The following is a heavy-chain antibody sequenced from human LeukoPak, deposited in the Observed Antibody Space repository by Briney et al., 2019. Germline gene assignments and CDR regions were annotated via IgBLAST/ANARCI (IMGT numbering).Heavy chain of an antibody. J-gene: IGHJ6*03. CDR2: SRNKASSYTT. CDR3: AKAMSGGSGTYYPHQYYMDV. CDR1: GFKFSDHY. V-gene: IGHV3-72*01. Sequence: PGGSLRLSCAASGFKFSDHYIDWVRQAPGKGLEWVGRSRNKASSYTTEYAASVEGRFTISRDVSESSLYLQMNSLRTEDTAVYYCAKAMSGGSGTYYPHQYYMDVWGKGTTVTVSS. D-gene: IGHD3-10*01.